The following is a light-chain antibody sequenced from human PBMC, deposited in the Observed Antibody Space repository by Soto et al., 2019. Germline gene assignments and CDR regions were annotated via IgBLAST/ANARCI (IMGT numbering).Light chain of an antibody. V-gene: IGLV2-23*02. CDR2: EVS. Sequence: QSALTQPASVSGSLGQSITISCTGTSSDVGHYNLVSWYQQHPGKAPQLKIYEVSKRPSGVSNRFSASKSDNTASLTISGLQAEDEADYYCASWDDSLNAWVFGGGTKLTVL. J-gene: IGLJ3*02. CDR3: ASWDDSLNAWV. CDR1: SSDVGHYNL.